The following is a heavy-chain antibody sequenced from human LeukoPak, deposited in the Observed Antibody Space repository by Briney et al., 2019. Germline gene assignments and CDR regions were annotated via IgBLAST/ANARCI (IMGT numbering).Heavy chain of an antibody. D-gene: IGHD3-9*01. CDR3: ARVVPDILTGYYPYWYFDH. CDR2: IYSSGST. J-gene: IGHJ2*01. CDR1: GDSSSIYY. Sequence: SETLSLTCTVSGDSSSIYYWIWIRQPAGKGLECIGRIYSSGSTNYNPSLKRRVTMSVDTSKNQFSLKLSYVTAADTAVKYCARVVPDILTGYYPYWYFDHWGRGTLVTVSS. V-gene: IGHV4-4*07.